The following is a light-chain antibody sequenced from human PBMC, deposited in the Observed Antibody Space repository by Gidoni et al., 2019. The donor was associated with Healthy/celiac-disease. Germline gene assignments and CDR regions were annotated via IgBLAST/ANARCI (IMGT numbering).Light chain of an antibody. CDR1: QSLLHSNGYNY. V-gene: IGKV2-28*01. J-gene: IGKJ1*01. CDR3: MQDLQTPAT. Sequence: DIVMTQSPLSLPVTPGEPASISCRSSQSLLHSNGYNYLDWYLQKPGQSPQLLIYLGSNRASGVPDRFSGSGSGTDFTLKISRVEAEDVGVYYCMQDLQTPATFGQGTKVEIK. CDR2: LGS.